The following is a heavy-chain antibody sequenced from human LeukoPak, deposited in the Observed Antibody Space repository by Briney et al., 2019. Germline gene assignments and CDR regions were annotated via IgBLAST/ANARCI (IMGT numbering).Heavy chain of an antibody. CDR2: ISDRGLST. CDR1: GFSFSSYA. V-gene: IGHV3-64D*06. J-gene: IGHJ1*01. CDR3: ASSGYYYGGYFQH. Sequence: GGSLRLSCSGSGFSFSSYAMHWVRQAPGKGLQYVSVISDRGLSTSYADSVKGRFTITRDNSKNTVYLQMSSLRAEDTAVYYCASSGYYYGGYFQHWGQGTLVTVSS. D-gene: IGHD3-22*01.